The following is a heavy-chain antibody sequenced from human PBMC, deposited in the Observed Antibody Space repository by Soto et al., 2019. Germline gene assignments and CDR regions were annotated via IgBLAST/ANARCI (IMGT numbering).Heavy chain of an antibody. Sequence: EVQLLESGGGLVQPGASLRLSCAASGFTFSSYAMSWVRQAPGKGLEWVSVISGSDDSTYYADSVKGRFTISRDNSKNTLYLQLNSLRAEDTAVYYCAKRSSSYTLDYWGQGNLVTVSS. CDR2: ISGSDDST. D-gene: IGHD6-6*01. V-gene: IGHV3-23*01. J-gene: IGHJ4*02. CDR1: GFTFSSYA. CDR3: AKRSSSYTLDY.